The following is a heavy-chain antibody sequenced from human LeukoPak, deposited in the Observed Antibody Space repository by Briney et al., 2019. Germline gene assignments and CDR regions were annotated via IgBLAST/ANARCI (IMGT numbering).Heavy chain of an antibody. Sequence: GSLRLSCAASGFTFSSYSMNWVRQAPGKGLEWVSYISSRSATIYYADSVKGRFTISRDNAKNSLYLQMNSLRAEDTAVYYCARVAYGSSWFDPWGQGTLVIVSS. J-gene: IGHJ5*02. D-gene: IGHD2-2*01. V-gene: IGHV3-48*01. CDR2: ISSRSATI. CDR1: GFTFSSYS. CDR3: ARVAYGSSWFDP.